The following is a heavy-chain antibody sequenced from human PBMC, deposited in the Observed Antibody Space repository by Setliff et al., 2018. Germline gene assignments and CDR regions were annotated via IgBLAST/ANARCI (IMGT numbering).Heavy chain of an antibody. CDR2: INHSGST. D-gene: IGHD2-2*01. J-gene: IGHJ4*02. CDR1: GGSFSTYY. Sequence: KASETLSLTCAVYGGSFSTYYWIWIRQPPGKGLEWIGEINHSGSTNYNPSLKSRFTISRDNAKNTLYLQMNSLRAEDTAVYYCARAHSSTLSVHDYWGQGTLVTVSS. V-gene: IGHV4-34*10. CDR3: ARAHSSTLSVHDY.